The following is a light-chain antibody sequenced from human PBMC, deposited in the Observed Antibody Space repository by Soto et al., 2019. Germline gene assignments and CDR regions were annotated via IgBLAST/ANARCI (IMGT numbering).Light chain of an antibody. CDR2: GAS. V-gene: IGKV3-15*01. CDR1: QTIVNN. Sequence: EAVMTQSPATLSVSPGERVSLSCRASQTIVNNLAWYQQHPGQAPRLLIYGASTRASDTPTRFRGSGSGTEFTLNISSLQSEDFAVYYCQQYNNWPPYTFGQGTKLEIK. J-gene: IGKJ2*01. CDR3: QQYNNWPPYT.